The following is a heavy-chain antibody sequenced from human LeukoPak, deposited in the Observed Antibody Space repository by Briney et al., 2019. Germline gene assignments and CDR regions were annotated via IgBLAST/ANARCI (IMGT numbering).Heavy chain of an antibody. Sequence: SETLSLTCTVSGVSISSSNSYWGWIRQPPGKGLEWIGSIYYSGNTYYNASLKSQVSISIDTSKNQFSLKLSSVTAADTAVYYCARDRNSEAKGSSGYYHLFDYWGQGTLVTVSS. CDR3: ARDRNSEAKGSSGYYHLFDY. V-gene: IGHV4-39*07. CDR1: GVSISSSNSY. J-gene: IGHJ4*02. D-gene: IGHD3-22*01. CDR2: IYYSGNT.